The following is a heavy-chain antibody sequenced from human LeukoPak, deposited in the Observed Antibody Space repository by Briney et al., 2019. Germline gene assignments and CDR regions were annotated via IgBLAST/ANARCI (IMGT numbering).Heavy chain of an antibody. CDR1: GGTFSSYA. Sequence: ASVKVSCKASGGTFSSYAIRWVRQAPGQGLEWMGGIIPIFGTANYAQKFQGRVTITADESTSTAYMELSSLRSEDTAVYYCARAPYSSGWYSGSTNDAFDIWGQGTMVTVSS. J-gene: IGHJ3*02. CDR2: IIPIFGTA. V-gene: IGHV1-69*01. CDR3: ARAPYSSGWYSGSTNDAFDI. D-gene: IGHD6-19*01.